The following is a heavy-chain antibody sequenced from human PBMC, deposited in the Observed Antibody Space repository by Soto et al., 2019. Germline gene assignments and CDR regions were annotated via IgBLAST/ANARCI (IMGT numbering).Heavy chain of an antibody. D-gene: IGHD6-13*01. CDR1: GYTFTGYY. CDR3: ARDVAAAGHYYYYYGMDV. J-gene: IGHJ6*02. Sequence: ASVKVSCKASGYTFTGYYMRWVRQAPGQGLEWMGWINPNSGGTNYAQKFQGWVTMTRDTSISTAYMELSRLRSDDTAVYYCARDVAAAGHYYYYYGMDVWDQGTTVTVS. V-gene: IGHV1-2*04. CDR2: INPNSGGT.